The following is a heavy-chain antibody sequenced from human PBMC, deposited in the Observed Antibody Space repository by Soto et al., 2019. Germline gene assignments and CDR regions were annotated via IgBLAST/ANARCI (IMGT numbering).Heavy chain of an antibody. V-gene: IGHV4-59*08. D-gene: IGHD6-19*01. CDR1: GASISSYY. Sequence: SETLSLTCTVSGASISSYYWSWIRQPPGKGLEWIGYIHYSGSTNYNPSLQSRVAISIDTSKKQFTLKLSSVTAADTAVYYCARPYSTGWSGVFNIWGQGTMVTVSS. CDR2: IHYSGST. CDR3: ARPYSTGWSGVFNI. J-gene: IGHJ3*02.